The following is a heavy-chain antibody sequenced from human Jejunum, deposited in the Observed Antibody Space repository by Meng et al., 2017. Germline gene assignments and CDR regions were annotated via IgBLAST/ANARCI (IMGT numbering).Heavy chain of an antibody. D-gene: IGHD3-22*01. CDR2: IYYSGTT. CDR3: ARGPYYYDSSGYYYGLDY. J-gene: IGHJ4*02. V-gene: IGHV4-59*01. Sequence: GSLRLSCTVSGGSINNYYWSWIRQPPGKGLEWIGYIYYSGTTYYNPSLKSRLTISIDTSKNQLSLKLTSVSAADTAVYYCARGPYYYDSSGYYYGLDYWGQGTLVTVSS. CDR1: GGSINNYY.